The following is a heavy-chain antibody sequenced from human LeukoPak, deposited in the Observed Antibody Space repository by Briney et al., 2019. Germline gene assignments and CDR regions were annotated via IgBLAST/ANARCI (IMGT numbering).Heavy chain of an antibody. Sequence: GGSLRLSCAASGFTFSSYWMSWVRQAPGKGLEWVANMKQDGSEKYYVDSVKGRFTISRDNAKNSLYLQMNSLRAEDTAVYYCARGVWQQPSDYWGQGTLVTVSS. CDR1: GFTFSSYW. D-gene: IGHD6-13*01. CDR3: ARGVWQQPSDY. J-gene: IGHJ4*02. CDR2: MKQDGSEK. V-gene: IGHV3-7*01.